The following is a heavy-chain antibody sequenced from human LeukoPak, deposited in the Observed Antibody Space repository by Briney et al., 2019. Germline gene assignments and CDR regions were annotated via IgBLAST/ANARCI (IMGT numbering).Heavy chain of an antibody. CDR3: ARDIGSVFWFDP. D-gene: IGHD5/OR15-5a*01. Sequence: GASVKVSYKASGYTFTGYYMHWVRQAPGQGLEWMGWINPNSGGTNYAQKFQGRVTMTRDTSISTAYMELSRLRSDDTAVYYCARDIGSVFWFDPWGQGTLVTVSS. CDR2: INPNSGGT. CDR1: GYTFTGYY. J-gene: IGHJ5*02. V-gene: IGHV1-2*02.